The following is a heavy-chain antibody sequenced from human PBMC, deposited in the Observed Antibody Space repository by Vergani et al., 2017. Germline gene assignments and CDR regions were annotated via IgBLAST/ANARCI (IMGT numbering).Heavy chain of an antibody. CDR1: GGSISSDDFY. CDR3: ARRCSTTCSTMGRDAFDI. D-gene: IGHD2-2*01. CDR2: IHYSGTT. V-gene: IGHV4-30-4*01. Sequence: QLQLQESGPGLVKPSQTLSLTCTVSGGSISSDDFYWSWIRQPPGKGLEWIGYIHYSGTTYYNSSLKSRVSMSVATSKKQFSLKMNSVTAADTAVYYCARRCSTTCSTMGRDAFDIWGQGTMVTVSS. J-gene: IGHJ3*02.